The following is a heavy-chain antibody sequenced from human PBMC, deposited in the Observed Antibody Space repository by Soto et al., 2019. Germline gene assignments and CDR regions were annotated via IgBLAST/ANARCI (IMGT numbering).Heavy chain of an antibody. J-gene: IGHJ4*02. CDR2: INHSGST. CDR3: ARTSKLRYFDWLFDY. Sequence: SETLSLNCAVYGGSLSGYYWSWIRQPPGKGLEWIGEINHSGSTNYNPSLKSRVTISVDTSKNQFSLKLSSVTAADTAVYYCARTSKLRYFDWLFDYWGQGTLVTVSS. V-gene: IGHV4-34*01. CDR1: GGSLSGYY. D-gene: IGHD3-9*01.